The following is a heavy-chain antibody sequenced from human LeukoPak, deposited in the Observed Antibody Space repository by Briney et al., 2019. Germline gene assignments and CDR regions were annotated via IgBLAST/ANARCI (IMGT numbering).Heavy chain of an antibody. CDR3: ARDRSLRGAFDI. V-gene: IGHV4-59*01. J-gene: IGHJ3*02. Sequence: SETLSLTCTVSGGSISSYYWSWIRQPPGKGLEWIGYIYYSGSTNYNPSLKSRVTISVDTSKNQFSLKLSSVTAADTAVYYCARDRSLRGAFDIWGLGTMVTVSS. CDR2: IYYSGST. CDR1: GGSISSYY. D-gene: IGHD3-16*01.